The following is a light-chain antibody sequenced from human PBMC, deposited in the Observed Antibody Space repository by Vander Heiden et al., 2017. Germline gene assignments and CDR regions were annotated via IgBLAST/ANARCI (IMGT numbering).Light chain of an antibody. Sequence: QSALTQPAYVSGSPGQSITISCTGTSSDVGGYNYVSWYQQHPGKAHKLMIYDVRNRPAGVSNRFSGSKAGNTASLTISGLQAEDEADYYCSSYTSSSTLVFGGGTKLTVL. V-gene: IGLV2-14*01. CDR1: SSDVGGYNY. CDR3: SSYTSSSTLV. CDR2: DVR. J-gene: IGLJ3*02.